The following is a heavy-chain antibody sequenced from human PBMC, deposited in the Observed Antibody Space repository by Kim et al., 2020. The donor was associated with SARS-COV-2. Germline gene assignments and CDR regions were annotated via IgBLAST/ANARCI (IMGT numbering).Heavy chain of an antibody. D-gene: IGHD5-12*01. Sequence: SETLSLTCTVSGYSISSGYYWGWIRQPPGKGLEWIGSIYHSGSTYYNPSLKSRVTISVDTSKNQFSLKLSSVTAADTAVYYCARDIVATIGGFDPWGQGTLVTVSS. CDR2: IYHSGST. CDR1: GYSISSGYY. CDR3: ARDIVATIGGFDP. J-gene: IGHJ5*02. V-gene: IGHV4-38-2*02.